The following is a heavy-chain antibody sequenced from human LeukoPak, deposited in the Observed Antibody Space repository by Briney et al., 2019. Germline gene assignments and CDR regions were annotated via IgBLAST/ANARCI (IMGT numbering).Heavy chain of an antibody. V-gene: IGHV4-61*02. Sequence: PSETLSLTCTVSGGSISSGSYYWSWIRQPAGKGLEWIGRIYTSGSTNYNPSLKSRVTISVDTSKNQFSLNLSSVTAADTAVYYCARGYSYGYPLGYWGQGTLVTVSS. CDR3: ARGYSYGYPLGY. CDR1: GGSISSGSYY. J-gene: IGHJ4*02. D-gene: IGHD5-18*01. CDR2: IYTSGST.